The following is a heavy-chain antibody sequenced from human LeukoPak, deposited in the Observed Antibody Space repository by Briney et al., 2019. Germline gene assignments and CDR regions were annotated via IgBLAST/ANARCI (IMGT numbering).Heavy chain of an antibody. J-gene: IGHJ4*02. V-gene: IGHV1-2*02. CDR1: GYTFTGYY. CDR2: INPNSGGT. CDR3: ARCSGGSCYSGVDY. D-gene: IGHD2-15*01. Sequence: ASVKVSCKASGYTFTGYYMHWVRQAPGQGLEWMGWINPNSGGTNYAQKLQGRVTMTTDTSTSTAYMELRSLRSDDTAVYYCARCSGGSCYSGVDYWGQGTLVTVSS.